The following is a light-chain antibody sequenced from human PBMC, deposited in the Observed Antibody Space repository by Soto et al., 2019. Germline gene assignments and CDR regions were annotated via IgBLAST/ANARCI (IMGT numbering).Light chain of an antibody. J-gene: IGLJ3*02. Sequence: QPVLTQSPSASASLGASVKLTYTLSSGHTNYAIAWHQQQPEKGPRYLMKLNSDGSHSKGDGIPDRFSGSSSGAERYLTISSLQSEDEADYYCQTWGTGTWVFGGGTKLTVL. CDR3: QTWGTGTWV. V-gene: IGLV4-69*01. CDR1: SGHTNYA. CDR2: LNSDGSH.